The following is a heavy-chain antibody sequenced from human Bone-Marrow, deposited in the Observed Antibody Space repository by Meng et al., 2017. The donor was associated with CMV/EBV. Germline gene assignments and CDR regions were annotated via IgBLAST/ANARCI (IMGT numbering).Heavy chain of an antibody. J-gene: IGHJ6*02. Sequence: GGSLRLSCAASGFTFSSYSMNWVRQAPGKGLEWVSYISSSSSTIYYADSVKGRFTISRDNAKNSLYLQMNSLRAEDTAVYYCARAGYCSSTSCSRGEYYYYYGMDVWGQGTTVTVSS. V-gene: IGHV3-48*04. CDR2: ISSSSSTI. CDR3: ARAGYCSSTSCSRGEYYYYYGMDV. CDR1: GFTFSSYS. D-gene: IGHD2-2*01.